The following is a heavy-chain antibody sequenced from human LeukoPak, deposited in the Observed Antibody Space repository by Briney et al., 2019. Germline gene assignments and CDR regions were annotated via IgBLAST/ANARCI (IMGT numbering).Heavy chain of an antibody. D-gene: IGHD3-10*01. J-gene: IGHJ4*02. CDR1: GYTFTDYY. V-gene: IGHV1-2*02. CDR3: ARVGYYGSGSYCPY. Sequence: GASVKVSCKASGYTFTDYYIHWVRQAPGQGLEWMGWINPNSGGTNYPQKFQGRVTMTRDTSISTAYMELSRLRSDDTAVYYCARVGYYGSGSYCPYWGQGTLVTVSS. CDR2: INPNSGGT.